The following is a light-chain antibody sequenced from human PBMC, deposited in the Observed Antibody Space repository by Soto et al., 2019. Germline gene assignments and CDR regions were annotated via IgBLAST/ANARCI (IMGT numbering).Light chain of an antibody. Sequence: EIVVTQSPVTVSLSPGERVTVSCRASEFVSGRYVAWYQVKPGQAPRLLIFDASNRAAGIPDRFSGSGSGTDFTLTISRLEPEDFAVYYCQQYGSSPLTFGGGTKVDIK. CDR1: EFVSGRY. V-gene: IGKV3-20*01. CDR2: DAS. J-gene: IGKJ4*01. CDR3: QQYGSSPLT.